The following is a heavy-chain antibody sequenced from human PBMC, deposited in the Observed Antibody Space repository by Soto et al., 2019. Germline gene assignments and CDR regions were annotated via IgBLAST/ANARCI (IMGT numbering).Heavy chain of an antibody. CDR3: ARDPYGDYYMDV. Sequence: SETLSLTCTVSGGSISSYYWSWIRQPPGKELEWIGYIYYSGTTNYNPSLRSRVTISVDTSKNQFSLRLSSVTAADTAVYYCARDPYGDYYMDVWGKGTTVTVSS. V-gene: IGHV4-59*01. CDR2: IYYSGTT. J-gene: IGHJ6*03. CDR1: GGSISSYY. D-gene: IGHD4-17*01.